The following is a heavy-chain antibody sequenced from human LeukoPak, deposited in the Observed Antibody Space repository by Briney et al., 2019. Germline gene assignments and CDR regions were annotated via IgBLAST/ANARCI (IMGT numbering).Heavy chain of an antibody. CDR3: ARVGYTGTWYSSPPFDY. CDR1: GFTVSSNY. V-gene: IGHV3-66*01. D-gene: IGHD6-13*01. Sequence: PGGSLRLSCAVSGFTVSSNYMSWVRQAPGKGLEWVSLIYSGGSTYYADSVKGRFTISRDNSKNTLYLQMNSLRVEDTAVYYCARVGYTGTWYSSPPFDYGGQGTLVTVPS. J-gene: IGHJ4*02. CDR2: IYSGGST.